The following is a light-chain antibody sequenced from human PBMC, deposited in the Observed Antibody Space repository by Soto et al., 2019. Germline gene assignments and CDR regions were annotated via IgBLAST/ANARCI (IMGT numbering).Light chain of an antibody. CDR2: GAS. CDR3: QQYNNWPLA. CDR1: QSVNSK. Sequence: DIMMTQSPATLSVSPGERATLSCGASQSVNSKLAWYQQKPGQAPRLLIHGASTRATGIPARFSGSGSGTEFTLTISSLQSEDFAVYYCQQYNNWPLAFGGGTKVDIK. J-gene: IGKJ4*01. V-gene: IGKV3-15*01.